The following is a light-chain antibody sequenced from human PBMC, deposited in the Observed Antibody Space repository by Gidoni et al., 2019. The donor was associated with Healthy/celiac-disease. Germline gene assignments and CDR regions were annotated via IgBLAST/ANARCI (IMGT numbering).Light chain of an antibody. V-gene: IGKV1-39*01. CDR3: QQSYSTPPT. CDR2: AAS. J-gene: IGKJ4*01. CDR1: QSISSY. Sequence: DIQMTQYPSSLSASVRDRVTITCRASQSISSYLNWYQQKPGKAPKLLIYAASSLQSGVPSRFSGSGSGTDFTLPLSSLPPEDFATYYCQQSYSTPPTFGGGTKVEIK.